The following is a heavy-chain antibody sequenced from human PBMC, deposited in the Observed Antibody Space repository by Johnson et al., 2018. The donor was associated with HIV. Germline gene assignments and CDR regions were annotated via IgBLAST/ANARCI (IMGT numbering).Heavy chain of an antibody. CDR2: ISYDGSNK. Sequence: VQLVESGGGVVQPGGSLRLSCAASGFTFSSYAMHWVRQAPGKGLEWVAVISYDGSNKYYADSVKGRFTISRDNSKNTLYLQMNSLRAEDTAVYYCARDWGAFDIWGQGTMVTVSS. CDR3: ARDWGAFDI. D-gene: IGHD3-16*01. V-gene: IGHV3-30-3*01. J-gene: IGHJ3*02. CDR1: GFTFSSYA.